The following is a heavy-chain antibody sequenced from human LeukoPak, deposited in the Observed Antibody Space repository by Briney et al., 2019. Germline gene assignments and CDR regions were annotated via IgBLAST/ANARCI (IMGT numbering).Heavy chain of an antibody. V-gene: IGHV1-46*01. Sequence: ASVKVSCKASGYTFISYYMHWVRQAPGQGLEWMGIINPSGGSTSYAQKFQGRVTMARDMSTSTVYMELSSLRSEDTAVYYCARLGLVGAASGALDYWGQGTLVTVSS. CDR1: GYTFISYY. D-gene: IGHD1-26*01. CDR3: ARLGLVGAASGALDY. CDR2: INPSGGST. J-gene: IGHJ4*02.